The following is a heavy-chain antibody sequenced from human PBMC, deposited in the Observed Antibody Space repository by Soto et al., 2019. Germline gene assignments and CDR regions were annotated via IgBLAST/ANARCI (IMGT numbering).Heavy chain of an antibody. CDR1: GFTFSSYE. CDR3: ARANVPNNDFWSGYYPLDY. Sequence: EVQLVESGGGLVQPGGSLRLSCAASGFTFSSYEMNWVRQAPGKGLEWVSYISSSGSTIYYADSVKGRFTISRDNAKNSLYLQMNSLRAEDTAVYYCARANVPNNDFWSGYYPLDYWGQGTLVTVSS. D-gene: IGHD3-3*01. J-gene: IGHJ4*02. V-gene: IGHV3-48*03. CDR2: ISSSGSTI.